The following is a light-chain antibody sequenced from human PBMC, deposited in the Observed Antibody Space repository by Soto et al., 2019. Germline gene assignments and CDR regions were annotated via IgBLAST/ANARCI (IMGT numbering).Light chain of an antibody. J-gene: IGLJ1*01. CDR2: EVV. V-gene: IGLV2-8*02. CDR1: KSDIGVYDF. Sequence: QSVLTQPPSASRSPGQSVTISCTGTKSDIGVYDFVSWYQHHPGKAPRLIIYEVVQRPSGVPDRFSGSKSGNTASLTVSGLQAADEADYFCKSYAGSNTYVFGSGTKVTVL. CDR3: KSYAGSNTYV.